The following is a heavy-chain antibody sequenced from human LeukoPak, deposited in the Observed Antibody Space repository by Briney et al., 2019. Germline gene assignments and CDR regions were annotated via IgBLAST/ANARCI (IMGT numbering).Heavy chain of an antibody. J-gene: IGHJ5*02. D-gene: IGHD1-26*01. CDR3: TRRGTGSSWGWFDP. Sequence: SETLSLTCNVSGGSVTDKDYYWAWVRQPPGQGLEWVGSVFHNGDSYPNPSLRSRVAMSVDKSKNQFSLSLTSVTAADTAHYYCTRRGTGSSWGWFDPWGQGTLVSVSP. CDR2: VFHNGDS. CDR1: GGSVTDKDYY. V-gene: IGHV4-39*01.